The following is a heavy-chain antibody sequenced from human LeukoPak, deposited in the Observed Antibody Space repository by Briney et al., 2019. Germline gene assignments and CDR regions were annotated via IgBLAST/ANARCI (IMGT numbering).Heavy chain of an antibody. Sequence: GESLKISCKGSGYSFTSYWIGWVRQMPGKGLEWMGIIYPGDSDTRYSPSFQGQVTISADKSISTAYLQWSSLKPSDTAINSFPRMVRGVTYWFAPWGQGTLVTVS. CDR2: IYPGDSDT. D-gene: IGHD3-10*01. V-gene: IGHV5-51*01. J-gene: IGHJ5*02. CDR1: GYSFTSYW. CDR3: PRMVRGVTYWFAP.